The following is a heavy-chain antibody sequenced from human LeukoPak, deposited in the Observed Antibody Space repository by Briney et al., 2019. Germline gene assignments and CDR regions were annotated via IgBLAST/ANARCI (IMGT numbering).Heavy chain of an antibody. CDR2: IYTSGST. CDR3: ARDRMGYDYVWGSYRPNWFDP. CDR1: GGSISSYY. Sequence: SETLSLTCTVSGGSISSYYWSWIRQPAGKGLEWIGRIYTSGSTNYNPSLKSRVTMSVDTSKNQFSLKLSSVTAADTAAYYCARDRMGYDYVWGSYRPNWFDPWGQGTLVTVSS. D-gene: IGHD3-16*02. J-gene: IGHJ5*02. V-gene: IGHV4-4*07.